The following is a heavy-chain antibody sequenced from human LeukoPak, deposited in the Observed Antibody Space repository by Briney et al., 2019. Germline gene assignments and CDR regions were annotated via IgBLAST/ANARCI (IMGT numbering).Heavy chain of an antibody. V-gene: IGHV7-4-1*02. D-gene: IGHD3-9*01. J-gene: IGHJ6*02. CDR2: INTKTGNP. Sequence: ASVTVSCKASGYTFTSYAMNWVRQAPGQGLEWMGWINTKTGNPTYAQGFTGRFVFSLDTSVSTAYLQISSQKAEDTAVYYCARVGRVHFDWLSDYYYYGMDVWGQGTTVTVSS. CDR3: ARVGRVHFDWLSDYYYYGMDV. CDR1: GYTFTSYA.